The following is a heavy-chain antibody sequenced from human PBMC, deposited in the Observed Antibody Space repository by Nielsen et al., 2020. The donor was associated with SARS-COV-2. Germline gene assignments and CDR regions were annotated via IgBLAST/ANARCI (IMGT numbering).Heavy chain of an antibody. CDR2: VHNSGST. CDR3: ARELGDYLDS. V-gene: IGHV4-59*13. Sequence: SETLSLTCTVSGGSISRFYWSWVRQAPGKGLEWFGYVHNSGSTTYNPSLKSRVTISVDTSKNQSSLKLSSVTAADTAVYYCARELGDYLDSWGQGSLVTVSS. J-gene: IGHJ4*02. D-gene: IGHD3-16*01. CDR1: GGSISRFY.